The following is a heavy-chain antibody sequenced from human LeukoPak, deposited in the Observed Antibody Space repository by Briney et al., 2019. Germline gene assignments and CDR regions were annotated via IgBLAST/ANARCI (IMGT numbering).Heavy chain of an antibody. Sequence: SETLSLTFAGYGGSFSGYYWNWIRQPPGKGLEGIGEINHSGSTSYNPSLKSRVTISVDTSKNQFSLKLSSVTAADTAVYYCARVAAARLGPFDYWGQGTLVTVSS. V-gene: IGHV4-34*01. CDR2: INHSGST. D-gene: IGHD6-13*01. CDR3: ARVAAARLGPFDY. CDR1: GGSFSGYY. J-gene: IGHJ4*02.